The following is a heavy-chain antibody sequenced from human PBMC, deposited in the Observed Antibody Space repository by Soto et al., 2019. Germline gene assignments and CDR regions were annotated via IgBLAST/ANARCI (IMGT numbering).Heavy chain of an antibody. Sequence: EVKLVESGGGLVQPGRSLRLSCATSGFIFDDYAMHWVRQAPGKGLEWVSGISWNSGVINYADSVKGRFTTSRDNAKNSIYMHLSSLSSAATATYFCAKDTSGAEVGIMDVWGKGTTVIVSS. CDR2: ISWNSGVI. V-gene: IGHV3-9*01. CDR3: AKDTSGAEVGIMDV. CDR1: GFIFDDYA. D-gene: IGHD1-26*01. J-gene: IGHJ6*03.